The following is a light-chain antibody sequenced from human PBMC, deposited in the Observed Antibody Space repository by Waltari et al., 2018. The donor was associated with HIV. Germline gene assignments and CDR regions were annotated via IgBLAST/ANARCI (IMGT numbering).Light chain of an antibody. CDR3: SSYTSSSTYV. V-gene: IGLV2-14*03. CDR1: TSDVGGHRY. Sequence: QSALTQPASVSGSPGQSITIPCTGTTSDVGGHRYGPWYQQHPGKAPKLMIYDVSNRPSGVSNRFSGSKSGNTASLTISGLQAEDEADYYCSSYTSSSTYVFGTGTKVTVL. CDR2: DVS. J-gene: IGLJ1*01.